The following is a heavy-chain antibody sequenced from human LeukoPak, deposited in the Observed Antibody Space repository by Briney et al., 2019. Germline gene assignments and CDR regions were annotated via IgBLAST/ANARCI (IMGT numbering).Heavy chain of an antibody. CDR1: GFIFSNYG. CDR3: AREWGRIAVAGGPGY. J-gene: IGHJ4*02. CDR2: IWYEGQTK. Sequence: PGGSLRLSCEASGFIFSNYGMYWVRQAPGKGLEWLALIWYEGQTKFYADSVKGRFTISRDNSGNTLFLHMTNLRVEDTAVYYCAREWGRIAVAGGPGYWGQGALVTVSS. V-gene: IGHV3-33*01. D-gene: IGHD6-19*01.